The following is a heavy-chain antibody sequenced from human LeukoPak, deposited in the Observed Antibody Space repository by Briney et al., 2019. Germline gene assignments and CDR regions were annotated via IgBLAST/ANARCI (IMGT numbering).Heavy chain of an antibody. CDR3: ARDRRGYSYGYPYYYYGMDV. V-gene: IGHV3-33*01. J-gene: IGHJ6*02. CDR1: GFTFSIYG. CDR2: IWYDGSNK. D-gene: IGHD5-18*01. Sequence: PGRSLRLSCAASGFTFSIYGMHWVRQAPGKGLEWVAVIWYDGSNKYYADSVKGRFTISRDNSKNTLYLQMNSLRAEDTAVYYCARDRRGYSYGYPYYYYGMDVWGQGTTVTVSS.